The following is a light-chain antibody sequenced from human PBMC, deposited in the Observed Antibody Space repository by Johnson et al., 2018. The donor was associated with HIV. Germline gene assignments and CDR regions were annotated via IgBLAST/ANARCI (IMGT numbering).Light chain of an antibody. J-gene: IGLJ1*01. CDR3: GTLDNSLSTGAV. Sequence: QSVLTQSPSVSAAPGQKVTISCSGSSSNIGNNYVSWYQQLPGTAPKLLIYENNKRPSGIPDRFSGSKSGTSATLGIAGLQTGDEADYYCGTLDNSLSTGAVFGTATKVTVL. CDR2: ENN. V-gene: IGLV1-51*02. CDR1: SSNIGNNY.